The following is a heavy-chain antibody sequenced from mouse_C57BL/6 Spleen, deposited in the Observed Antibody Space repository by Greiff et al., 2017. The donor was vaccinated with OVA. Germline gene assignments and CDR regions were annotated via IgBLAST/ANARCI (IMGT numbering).Heavy chain of an antibody. D-gene: IGHD2-1*01. J-gene: IGHJ3*01. CDR2: IHPNSGST. CDR1: GYTFTSYW. Sequence: VQLQQPGAELVKPGASVKLSCKASGYTFTSYWMHWVKQRPGQGLEWIGMIHPNSGSTNYNEKFKSKATLTVDKSSSTAYMQLSSLTSEDSAVYYCARSSYGNYWFAYWGQGTLVTVSA. CDR3: ARSSYGNYWFAY. V-gene: IGHV1-64*01.